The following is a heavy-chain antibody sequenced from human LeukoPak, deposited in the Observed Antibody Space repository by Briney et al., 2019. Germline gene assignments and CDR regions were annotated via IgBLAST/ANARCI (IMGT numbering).Heavy chain of an antibody. CDR3: ARGNCSGGSCYGNDYGDYIDY. Sequence: SETLSLTCAVSGGSISSSNWWSWVRQPPGKGLEWIGEIYHSGSTNYNPSLKSRVTISVDKSKNQFSLKLSSVTATDAAVYYCARGNCSGGSCYGNDYGDYIDYWGQGTLVTVSS. CDR2: IYHSGST. CDR1: GGSISSSNW. V-gene: IGHV4-4*02. D-gene: IGHD2-15*01. J-gene: IGHJ4*02.